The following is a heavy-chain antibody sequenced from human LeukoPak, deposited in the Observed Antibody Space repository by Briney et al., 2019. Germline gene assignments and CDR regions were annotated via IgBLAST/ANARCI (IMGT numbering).Heavy chain of an antibody. V-gene: IGHV4-59*01. CDR1: GGSISSYY. CDR3: ARDRGGSYFYYFDY. CDR2: IYYSGST. D-gene: IGHD1-26*01. J-gene: IGHJ4*02. Sequence: PSETLSLTCTVSGGSISSYYWSWIRQPPGKGLEWIGYIYYSGSTNYNPSLKSRVTISVDTSKNQFSLKLSSVTAADTAVYYCARDRGGSYFYYFDYWGQGTLVTVSS.